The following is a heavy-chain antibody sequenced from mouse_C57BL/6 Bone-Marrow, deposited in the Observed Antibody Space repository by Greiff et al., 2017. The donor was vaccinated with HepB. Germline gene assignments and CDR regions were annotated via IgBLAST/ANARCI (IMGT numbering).Heavy chain of an antibody. V-gene: IGHV5-4*01. CDR1: GFNFSSYA. CDR2: ISDGGSYT. J-gene: IGHJ1*03. Sequence: EVQLVESGGGLVKPGGSLKLSCAASGFNFSSYAMSWVRQTPEKRLEWVATISDGGSYTYYPDNVKGRFTISRDNAKNNLYLQMSHLKSEDTAMYYCARRGDYGNYPHRYFDVWGTGTTVTVSS. CDR3: ARRGDYGNYPHRYFDV. D-gene: IGHD2-1*01.